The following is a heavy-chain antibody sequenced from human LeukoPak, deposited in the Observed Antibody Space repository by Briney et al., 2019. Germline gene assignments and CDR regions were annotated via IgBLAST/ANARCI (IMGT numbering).Heavy chain of an antibody. D-gene: IGHD6-19*01. CDR1: GFAFSFFA. CDR2: INANSGTR. J-gene: IGHJ5*01. CDR3: AKPISGGLAVTADWFDP. V-gene: IGHV3-23*01. Sequence: GGSLRLSCEASGFAFSFFAMSWRRQPPGKGLEWVSTINANSGTRSYAASVRGRFTISRDNSKNTVHLQLNTLRAEDTAVYYCAKPISGGLAVTADWFDPWGQGTLVVVSS.